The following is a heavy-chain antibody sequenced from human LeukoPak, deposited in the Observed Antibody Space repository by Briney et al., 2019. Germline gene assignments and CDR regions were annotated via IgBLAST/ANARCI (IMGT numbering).Heavy chain of an antibody. CDR1: GYTFTSYD. CDR2: MNPNSGNT. J-gene: IGHJ5*02. V-gene: IGHV1-8*03. CDR3: ARGAVPAAGDWFDP. D-gene: IGHD2-2*01. Sequence: APVKVSCKASGYTFTSYDINWVRQATGQGLEWMGWMNPNSGNTGYAQKFQGRVTITRNTSISTAYMELSSLRSEDTAVYYRARGAVPAAGDWFDPWGQGTLVTVSS.